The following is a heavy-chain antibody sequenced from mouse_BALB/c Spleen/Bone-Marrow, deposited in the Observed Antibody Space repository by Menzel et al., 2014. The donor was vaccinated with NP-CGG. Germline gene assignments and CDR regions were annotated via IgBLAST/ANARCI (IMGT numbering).Heavy chain of an antibody. D-gene: IGHD1-1*01. J-gene: IGHJ2*01. CDR3: ARASVVPYYFDF. V-gene: IGHV1-9*01. Sequence: VQLQQSGAELMKPGASVKISCKATGYIFSNYWIDWVKQRPGHGLEWIGEILPGSGTANYNEKFKGKATFTADTSSNTAYMQLSSLTSEDSALYYCARASVVPYYFDFWGQGTTLTVSS. CDR2: ILPGSGTA. CDR1: GYIFSNYW.